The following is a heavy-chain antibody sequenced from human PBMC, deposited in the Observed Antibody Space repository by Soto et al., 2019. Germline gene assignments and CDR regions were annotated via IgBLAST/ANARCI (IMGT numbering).Heavy chain of an antibody. CDR2: ISSGGDIT. Sequence: EVQLLQSGGGLVQPGGSLRLSCAASGFSFTNYAFNWVRQAPGKGLEWVSTISSGGDITYYAESVKGRFTSSRDNSRNTLYGQMNSLRVDDTAVYYCATDQRGLGIAGYDAFDIWGQGTIVTVSS. V-gene: IGHV3-23*01. J-gene: IGHJ3*02. D-gene: IGHD2-21*01. CDR3: ATDQRGLGIAGYDAFDI. CDR1: GFSFTNYA.